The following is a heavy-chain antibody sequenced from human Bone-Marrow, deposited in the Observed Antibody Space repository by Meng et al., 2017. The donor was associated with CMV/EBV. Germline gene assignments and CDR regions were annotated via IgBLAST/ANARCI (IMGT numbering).Heavy chain of an antibody. V-gene: IGHV1-69*04. CDR2: IIPILGIA. CDR3: AKDQLLSISAIDI. Sequence: SVKVSCKASGYTFTSYYMHWVRQAPGQGLEWMGRIIPILGIANYAQKLQGRVTNTADKSTSTAYMELGSLRSEDTAVYYCAKDQLLSISAIDIWGQGTMVTVSS. CDR1: GYTFTSYY. D-gene: IGHD2-2*01. J-gene: IGHJ3*02.